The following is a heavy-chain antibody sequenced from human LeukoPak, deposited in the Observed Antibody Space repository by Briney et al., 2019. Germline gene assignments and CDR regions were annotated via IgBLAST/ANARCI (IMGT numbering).Heavy chain of an antibody. D-gene: IGHD2-2*01. Sequence: GGSLRLSCAASGFTFSSYVMSWVRQAPGKGLEWVSAISASGGSTYYADSVKGRFTISRDNSNSTLYLQMNSLRAEDTALYYCAKKPSLLIIPTADCWGQGTLVTVSS. J-gene: IGHJ4*02. CDR1: GFTFSSYV. V-gene: IGHV3-23*01. CDR3: AKKPSLLIIPTADC. CDR2: ISASGGST.